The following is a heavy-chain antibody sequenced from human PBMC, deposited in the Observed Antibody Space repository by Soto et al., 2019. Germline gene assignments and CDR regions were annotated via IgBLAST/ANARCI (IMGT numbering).Heavy chain of an antibody. J-gene: IGHJ5*02. D-gene: IGHD1-1*01. CDR2: IYATGST. V-gene: IGHV4-4*07. CDR3: VRDGTKNLRDRFDP. CDR1: GSSLIGYC. Sequence: PETQSLTWPFSGSSLIGYCLSWISTPPGKGLEWIGRIYATGSTDYKPSLKSRITMSVDMSKKQFSLTLRSVTAADTAIYYCVRDGTKNLRDRFDPWGRGILVTFSS.